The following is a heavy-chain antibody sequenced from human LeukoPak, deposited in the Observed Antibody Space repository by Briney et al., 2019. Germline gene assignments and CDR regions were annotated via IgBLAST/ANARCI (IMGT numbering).Heavy chain of an antibody. CDR3: ARGSGRAAAGDYFDY. V-gene: IGHV1-46*01. Sequence: GASVKVSCKASGYTFTSYYVHWVRQAPGQGLEWMGIINPSGGSTSYAQKFQGRVTMTRDTSTSTVYMELSSLRSEDTAVYYCARGSGRAAAGDYFDYWGQGTLVTVSS. J-gene: IGHJ4*02. CDR1: GYTFTSYY. D-gene: IGHD6-13*01. CDR2: INPSGGST.